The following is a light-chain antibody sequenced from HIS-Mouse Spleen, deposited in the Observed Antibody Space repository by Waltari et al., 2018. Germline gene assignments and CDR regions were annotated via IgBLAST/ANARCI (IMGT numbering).Light chain of an antibody. CDR1: QSISSW. CDR2: KAS. V-gene: IGKV1-5*03. J-gene: IGKJ2*01. CDR3: QQYNSYSGYT. Sequence: DIQMTQSPSTLSASVGDRVTITGRASQSISSWLAWYQQKPGKAPKLLIYKASSLESGVPSRFSGSGSGTEFTLTISSLQPDDFATYYCQQYNSYSGYTFGQGTKLEIK.